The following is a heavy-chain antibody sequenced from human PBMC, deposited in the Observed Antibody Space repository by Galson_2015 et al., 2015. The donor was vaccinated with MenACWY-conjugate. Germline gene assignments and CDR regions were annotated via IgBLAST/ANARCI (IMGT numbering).Heavy chain of an antibody. CDR3: SRLTGGRFDL. V-gene: IGHV1-8*01. CDR1: GYTFTFHD. CDR2: MNPHRGNT. J-gene: IGHJ4*02. Sequence: SVKVSCKASGYTFTFHDMSWVRQATGQGLECLGWMNPHRGNTGRVTMTRKTSITTAYMELSSLNSEDTAVYFCSRLTGGRFDLWGQGTLVTVSS. D-gene: IGHD7-27*01.